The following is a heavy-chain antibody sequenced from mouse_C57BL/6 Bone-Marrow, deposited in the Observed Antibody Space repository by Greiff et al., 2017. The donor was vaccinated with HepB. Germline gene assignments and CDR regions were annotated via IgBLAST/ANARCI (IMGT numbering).Heavy chain of an antibody. CDR2: INPYNGGT. CDR1: GYTFTDYY. CDR3: ARNGSPYWYFDV. Sequence: VQLKQSGPVLVKPGASVKMSCKASGYTFTDYYMNWVKQSHGKSLEWIGVINPYNGGTSYNQEFKGKATLTVDKSSSTAYMELNSLTSEDSAVYYCARNGSPYWYFDVWGTGTTVTVSS. V-gene: IGHV1-19*01. D-gene: IGHD1-1*01. J-gene: IGHJ1*03.